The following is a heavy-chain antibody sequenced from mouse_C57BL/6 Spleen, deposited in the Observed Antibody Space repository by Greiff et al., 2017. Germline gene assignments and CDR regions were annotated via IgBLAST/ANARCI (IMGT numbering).Heavy chain of an antibody. Sequence: EVKLVESEGGLVQPGSSMKLSCTASGFTFSDYYMAWVRQVPEKGLEWVANINYDGSSTYYLDSLKSRFIISRDNAKNILYLQMSSLKSEDTATYYCAREAGYYYAMDYWGKGTSVTVSS. V-gene: IGHV5-16*01. CDR1: GFTFSDYY. J-gene: IGHJ4*01. CDR3: AREAGYYYAMDY. D-gene: IGHD2-2*01. CDR2: INYDGSST.